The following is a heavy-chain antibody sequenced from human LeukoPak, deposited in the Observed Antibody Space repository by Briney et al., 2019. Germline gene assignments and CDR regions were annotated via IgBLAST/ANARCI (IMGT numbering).Heavy chain of an antibody. CDR1: GGSFSGHY. Sequence: SETLSLTCAVYGGSFSGHYWSWIRQPPGKGLEWIGEINPSGNTNKNPSLKSRVTIAVDTSKNQFFLELSSVTAADTAVYYCGRRYSSSWYMSGVDFWGQGTLVTVSS. J-gene: IGHJ4*02. CDR2: INPSGNT. V-gene: IGHV4-34*01. CDR3: GRRYSSSWYMSGVDF. D-gene: IGHD6-13*01.